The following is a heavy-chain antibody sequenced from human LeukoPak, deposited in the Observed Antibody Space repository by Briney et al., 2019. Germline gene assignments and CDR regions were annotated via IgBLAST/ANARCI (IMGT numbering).Heavy chain of an antibody. Sequence: ASVKVSCKASGGTFSSYAISWVRQAPGQGLEWMGGIIPIFGTANYAQKFQGRVTITADESTSTAYMELSSLRSEDTAVYYCARGYSYGHYYFDYWGQGTLVTVSS. D-gene: IGHD5-18*01. CDR1: GGTFSSYA. CDR2: IIPIFGTA. J-gene: IGHJ4*02. CDR3: ARGYSYGHYYFDY. V-gene: IGHV1-69*13.